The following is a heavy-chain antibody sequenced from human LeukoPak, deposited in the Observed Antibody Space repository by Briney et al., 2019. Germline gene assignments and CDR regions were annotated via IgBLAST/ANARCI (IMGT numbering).Heavy chain of an antibody. D-gene: IGHD3-22*01. CDR3: ARVLFSYYDSSGYINWFDP. CDR2: IIPIFGTA. Sequence: ASVKVSCKASGGTFSSYAISWVRQAPGQGLEWMGGIIPIFGTANYAQKFQGRVTITADKSTSTAYMELSSLRSEDTAVYYCARVLFSYYDSSGYINWFDPWGQGTLVTVSS. CDR1: GGTFSSYA. V-gene: IGHV1-69*06. J-gene: IGHJ5*02.